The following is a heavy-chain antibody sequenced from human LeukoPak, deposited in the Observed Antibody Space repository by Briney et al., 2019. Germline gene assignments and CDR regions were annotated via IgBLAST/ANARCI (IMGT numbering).Heavy chain of an antibody. J-gene: IGHJ4*02. CDR2: IASDGTI. D-gene: IGHD4-23*01. CDR3: ARDYGGSSPFDY. Sequence: GGSLRLSCVASGFILSTSEMNWVRQAPGRGLEWVSFIASDGTIYYADSVKGRFTLSGDNAKNSLYLQMNSLRAEDTAVYYCARDYGGSSPFDYWGQGTLVTVSS. V-gene: IGHV3-48*03. CDR1: GFILSTSE.